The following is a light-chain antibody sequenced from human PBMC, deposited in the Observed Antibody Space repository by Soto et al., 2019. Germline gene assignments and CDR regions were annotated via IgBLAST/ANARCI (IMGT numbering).Light chain of an antibody. V-gene: IGKV3-15*01. J-gene: IGKJ2*01. Sequence: ETVMTQSPVTLSVSPGERATLSCRASQSVGGNVAWYQQKPGQAPRLLLYATSTRATGIPARFSGSGSRTEFTLTISSLQSEDSAVYFCQPYSDWPPYTFGQGTKLEIK. CDR3: QPYSDWPPYT. CDR2: ATS. CDR1: QSVGGN.